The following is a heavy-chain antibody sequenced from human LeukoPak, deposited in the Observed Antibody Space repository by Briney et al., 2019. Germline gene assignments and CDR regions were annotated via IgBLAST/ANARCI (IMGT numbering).Heavy chain of an antibody. CDR2: IIPIFGTA. V-gene: IGHV1-69*05. CDR3: ASGHIAARPYWFDP. D-gene: IGHD6-6*01. CDR1: GGTFSSYA. Sequence: ASVKVSCKASGGTFSSYAISWVRQAPGQGLEWMGGIIPIFGTANYAQKFQGRVTITTDESTSTAYMELSSLRSEDTAVYYCASGHIAARPYWFDPWGQGTLVTVSS. J-gene: IGHJ5*02.